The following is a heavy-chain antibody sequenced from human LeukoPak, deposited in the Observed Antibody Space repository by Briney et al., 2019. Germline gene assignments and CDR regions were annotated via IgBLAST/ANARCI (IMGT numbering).Heavy chain of an antibody. Sequence: PGGSLRLSCSASGFTFSSYAMTWVRHAPGKGLELVSAISASGGLPYYADSVKGRFTISRDNFKNTLYLQMNSLRTEDTAVYYCARELGSGSYYYDYWGQGTLVTVSS. CDR1: GFTFSSYA. J-gene: IGHJ4*02. CDR3: ARELGSGSYYYDY. V-gene: IGHV3-23*01. D-gene: IGHD3-10*01. CDR2: ISASGGLP.